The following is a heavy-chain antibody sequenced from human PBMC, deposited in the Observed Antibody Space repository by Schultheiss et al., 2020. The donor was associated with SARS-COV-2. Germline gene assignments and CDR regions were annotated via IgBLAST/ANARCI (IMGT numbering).Heavy chain of an antibody. J-gene: IGHJ3*02. Sequence: SETLSLTCAVYGGSFSGYYWSWIRQPPGKGLEWIGYIYYSGSTYYNPSLKSRVTISVDTSKNQFSLKLSSVTAADTAVYYCARDRGGYDAFDIWGQGTMVTVSS. D-gene: IGHD3-22*01. CDR3: ARDRGGYDAFDI. V-gene: IGHV4-34*09. CDR2: IYYSGST. CDR1: GGSFSGYY.